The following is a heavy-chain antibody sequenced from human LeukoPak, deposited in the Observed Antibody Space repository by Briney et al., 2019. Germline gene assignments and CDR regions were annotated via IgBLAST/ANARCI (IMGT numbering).Heavy chain of an antibody. CDR1: GFTFSSYA. CDR2: ISGSGGST. Sequence: GGSLRLSCAASGFTFSSYAMSWVRQAPGKGLEWVSAISGSGGSTYYADSVKGRFTISRDNSKNTLYLQMNSLRAEDTAVYYCAKDLPATYYYGSGSYYNWNAFDIWGQGTVVTVSS. V-gene: IGHV3-23*01. CDR3: AKDLPATYYYGSGSYYNWNAFDI. J-gene: IGHJ3*02. D-gene: IGHD3-10*01.